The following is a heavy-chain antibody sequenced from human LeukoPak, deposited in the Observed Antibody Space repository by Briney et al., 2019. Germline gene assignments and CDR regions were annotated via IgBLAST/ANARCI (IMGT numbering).Heavy chain of an antibody. V-gene: IGHV3-64D*06. D-gene: IGHD3-16*01. CDR2: ISGSGNGFSI. J-gene: IGHJ4*02. CDR1: GFVFSIYT. Sequence: GGSLRLSCSASGFVFSIYTMYWVRQAPGKGPEYVPTISGSGNGFSIYYADSVKGRFTISRDDSKSTLYLQMNGLRSEDTAVYYCVKDFGRVRGTPDSWGQGTLVTVSS. CDR3: VKDFGRVRGTPDS.